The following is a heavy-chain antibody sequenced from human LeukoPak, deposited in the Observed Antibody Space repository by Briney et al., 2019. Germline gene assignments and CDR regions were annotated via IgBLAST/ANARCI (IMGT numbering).Heavy chain of an antibody. CDR2: IIPIFGTA. CDR3: ARTDTAMVNDAFDI. J-gene: IGHJ3*02. V-gene: IGHV1-69*13. Sequence: ASVKVSCKASGGTFSIYAISWVRQAPGQGLEWMGGIIPIFGTANYAQKFQGRVTITADESTSTAYMELSSLRSEDTAVYYCARTDTAMVNDAFDIWGQGTMVTVSS. D-gene: IGHD5-18*01. CDR1: GGTFSIYA.